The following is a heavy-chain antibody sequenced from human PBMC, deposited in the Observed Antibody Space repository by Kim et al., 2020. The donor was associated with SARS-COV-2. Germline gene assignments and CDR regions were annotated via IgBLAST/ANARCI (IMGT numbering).Heavy chain of an antibody. CDR2: IYYSGST. D-gene: IGHD6-13*01. CDR1: GGSIRSYY. CDR3: ARRQLETYYYYGLDV. J-gene: IGHJ6*02. Sequence: SETLSLTCTVSGGSIRSYYWSWIRQPPGKGLEWIGYIYYSGSTDYNPSLKSRVSISVDTSKNQLSLKLSSVTAADTAIYYCARRQLETYYYYGLDVWGQGTTVTVSS. V-gene: IGHV4-59*08.